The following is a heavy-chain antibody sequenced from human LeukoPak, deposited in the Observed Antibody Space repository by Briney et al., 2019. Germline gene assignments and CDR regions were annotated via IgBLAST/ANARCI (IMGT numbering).Heavy chain of an antibody. J-gene: IGHJ4*02. CDR2: IYYSGST. Sequence: NPSETLSLTCTVSGGSISSSSYYWGWIRQPPGKGLEWIGSIYYSGSTYYNPSLKSRVTISVDTSKNRFSLKLSSVTAADTAVYYCASTWGDILTGLNGYYFDYWGQGTLVTVSS. D-gene: IGHD3-9*01. CDR3: ASTWGDILTGLNGYYFDY. V-gene: IGHV4-39*01. CDR1: GGSISSSSYY.